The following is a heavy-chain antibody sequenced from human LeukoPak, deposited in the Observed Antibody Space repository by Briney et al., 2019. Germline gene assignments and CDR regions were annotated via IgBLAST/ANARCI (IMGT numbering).Heavy chain of an antibody. CDR2: INPNSGGT. D-gene: IGHD6-13*01. Sequence: ASVKVSCKASGYTFTGYYMHWVRQAPGQGLEWMGWINPNSGGTNYAQKFQGRVTMTRDTSISTAYMELSRLRSDDTAVYYCASSSSGAGAAYYYYYMDVWGKGTTVTVSS. V-gene: IGHV1-2*02. CDR3: ASSSSGAGAAYYYYYMDV. J-gene: IGHJ6*03. CDR1: GYTFTGYY.